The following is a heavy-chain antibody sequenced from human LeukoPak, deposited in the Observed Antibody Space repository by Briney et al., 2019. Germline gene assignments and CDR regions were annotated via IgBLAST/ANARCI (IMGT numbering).Heavy chain of an antibody. CDR3: YCAVEDY. J-gene: IGHJ4*02. CDR2: IKQDGSEK. D-gene: IGHD2-15*01. V-gene: IGHV3-7*01. CDR1: GFNFRSYW. Sequence: PGGSLRLSCATSGFNFRSYWMSWVRQAPGKGLEWVANIKQDGSEKNYVHSVKGRFTISRDNAKNSLYLEMNSLRAEETTVYYCYCAVEDYWGQGTQVTVSS.